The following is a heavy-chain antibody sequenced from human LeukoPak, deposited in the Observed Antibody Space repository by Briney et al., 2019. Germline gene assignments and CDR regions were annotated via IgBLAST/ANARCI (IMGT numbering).Heavy chain of an antibody. CDR2: IYYSGST. CDR1: DDSISDYY. J-gene: IGHJ4*02. V-gene: IGHV4-39*07. CDR3: ARAYGAFDY. Sequence: PSETLSLTCTVSDDSISDYYWGWIRQPPGKGLEWIGSIYYSGSTYYNPSLKSRVTISVDTSKNQFSLKLSSVTAADTAVYYCARAYGAFDYWGQGTLVTVSS. D-gene: IGHD4-17*01.